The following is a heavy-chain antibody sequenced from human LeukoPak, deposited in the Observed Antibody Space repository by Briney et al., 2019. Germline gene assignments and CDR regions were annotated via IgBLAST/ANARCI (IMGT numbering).Heavy chain of an antibody. J-gene: IGHJ4*02. CDR1: GYTFTSYY. CDR2: FNPSGGST. D-gene: IGHD6-19*01. CDR3: ARGSGSIAVAGMGYYFDY. V-gene: IGHV1-46*01. Sequence: GASVKVSCKASGYTFTSYYMHWVRQAPGQGLEWMGIFNPSGGSTSYAQKFQGRVTMTRDMSTSTVYMELSSLRSEDTAVYYCARGSGSIAVAGMGYYFDYWGQGTLVTVSS.